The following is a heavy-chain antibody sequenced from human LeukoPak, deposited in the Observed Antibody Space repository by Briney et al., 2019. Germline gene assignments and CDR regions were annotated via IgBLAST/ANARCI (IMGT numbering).Heavy chain of an antibody. CDR3: ARGRDYDILTGYSSDAFDI. Sequence: ASVKVSCKASGYTFTSYGISWVRQAPGQGLEWMGWISAYNGNTNYAQKLQGRVTMTTDTSTSTAYMELRSLRSDDTAVYYCARGRDYDILTGYSSDAFDIWGQGTMVTVSS. D-gene: IGHD3-9*01. CDR1: GYTFTSYG. CDR2: ISAYNGNT. V-gene: IGHV1-18*01. J-gene: IGHJ3*02.